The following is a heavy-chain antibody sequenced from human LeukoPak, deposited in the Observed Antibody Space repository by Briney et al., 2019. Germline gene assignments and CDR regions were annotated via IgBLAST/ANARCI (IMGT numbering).Heavy chain of an antibody. J-gene: IGHJ4*02. CDR1: GYSLHKNYY. CDR3: ARYDSRGSASTRFDY. V-gene: IGHV4-38-2*01. CDR2: IYGTGST. Sequence: SETLSLTCAVSGYSLHKNYYWGWIRQPPGKGLEWIGKIYGTGSTSYNPSPMNRVTMSVDTSKNHFSLKLTSVTAADTAVYYCARYDSRGSASTRFDYWGQGILVTISS. D-gene: IGHD3-16*01.